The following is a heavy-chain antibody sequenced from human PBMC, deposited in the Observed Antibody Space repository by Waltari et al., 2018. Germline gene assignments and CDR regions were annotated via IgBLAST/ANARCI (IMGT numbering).Heavy chain of an antibody. CDR3: ATLAVTTSYGAY. CDR2: ISDSGVST. Sequence: EVQLLESGGGLVQPGGSLRLSCADSGFPLTSYAMSWVRQAPGKGLEWVSAISDSGVSTYYADSVKGRFTISRDNSKSTLYLQMNSLRAEDTAVYYCATLAVTTSYGAYWGQGTLVTVSS. D-gene: IGHD4-17*01. CDR1: GFPLTSYA. V-gene: IGHV3-23*01. J-gene: IGHJ4*02.